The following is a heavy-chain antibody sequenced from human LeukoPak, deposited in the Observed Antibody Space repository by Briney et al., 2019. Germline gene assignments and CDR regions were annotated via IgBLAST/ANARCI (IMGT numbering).Heavy chain of an antibody. CDR2: IRQDGGET. J-gene: IGHJ4*02. CDR1: GLTFSRDW. Sequence: GGSLRLSCEASGLTFSRDWMGWVRQAPGKGLEWVANIRQDGGETYYGNSVKGRFIISRDNAKNSLFLQMNSLRAEDTAVYYCAKMGLKQWPYNYFDYWGQGTLVTVSS. V-gene: IGHV3-7*03. CDR3: AKMGLKQWPYNYFDY. D-gene: IGHD6-19*01.